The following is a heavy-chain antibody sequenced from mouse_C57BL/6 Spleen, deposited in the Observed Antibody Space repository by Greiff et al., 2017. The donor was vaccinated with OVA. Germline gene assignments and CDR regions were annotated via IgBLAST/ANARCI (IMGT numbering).Heavy chain of an antibody. J-gene: IGHJ4*01. CDR2: IYPGDGDT. Sequence: VQLQQSGPELVKPGASVKISCKASGYAFSSSWMNWVKQRPGKGLEWIGRIYPGDGDTNYNGKFKGKATLTADKSSSTAYMQLSSLTSEDSAVYFCARLDGSSYDAMDYWGQGTSVTVSS. CDR1: GYAFSSSW. D-gene: IGHD1-1*01. CDR3: ARLDGSSYDAMDY. V-gene: IGHV1-82*01.